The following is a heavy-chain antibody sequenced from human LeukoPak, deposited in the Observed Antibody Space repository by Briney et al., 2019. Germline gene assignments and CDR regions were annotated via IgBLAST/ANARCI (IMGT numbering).Heavy chain of an antibody. CDR2: ISSSSSTI. CDR3: ARPSRGFFDY. V-gene: IGHV3-48*01. CDR1: GFTFSSYS. D-gene: IGHD3-10*01. Sequence: PGGSLRLSCAASGFTFSSYSMTWVRQAPGKGLEWVSYISSSSSTIYYADSVKGRFTISRDNAKKSLYLQMNSLRAEDTAVYYCARPSRGFFDYWGQGTLVTVSS. J-gene: IGHJ4*02.